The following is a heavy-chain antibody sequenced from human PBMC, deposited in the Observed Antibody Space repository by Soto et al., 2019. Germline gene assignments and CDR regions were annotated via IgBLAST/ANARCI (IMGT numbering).Heavy chain of an antibody. J-gene: IGHJ4*02. CDR3: ATVRAQLEQLRYLDY. Sequence: QVQLVQSGAEVKKPGASVKVSCKASGYTFTSYGISWVRQAPGQGLEWMGWNSAYNGNTNYAQTLQGRVTMTTDTATSTAYMELRSARADDTALHSFATVRAQLEQLRYLDYWGQGTLVTVSS. V-gene: IGHV1-18*01. D-gene: IGHD1-26*01. CDR2: NSAYNGNT. CDR1: GYTFTSYG.